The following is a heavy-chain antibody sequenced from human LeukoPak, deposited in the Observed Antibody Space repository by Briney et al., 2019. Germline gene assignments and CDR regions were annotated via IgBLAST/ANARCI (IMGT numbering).Heavy chain of an antibody. V-gene: IGHV3-23*01. D-gene: IGHD3-3*01. Sequence: GSLRLSCAASGFTFSSYAMSWVRQAPGEGLEWVSAISGSGGSTYYADSVKGRFTISRDNSKNTLYLQMNSLRAEDTAVYYCANPLSDFWSGYHLFDYWGQGTLVTVSS. CDR1: GFTFSSYA. J-gene: IGHJ4*02. CDR3: ANPLSDFWSGYHLFDY. CDR2: ISGSGGST.